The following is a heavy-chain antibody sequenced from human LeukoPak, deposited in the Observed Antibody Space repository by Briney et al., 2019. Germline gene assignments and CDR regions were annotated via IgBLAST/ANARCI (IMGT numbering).Heavy chain of an antibody. V-gene: IGHV1-8*03. CDR1: GYTFTSYD. CDR3: ARGSYFRWFDP. Sequence: GASVKVSCKASGYTFTSYDINWVRQATGQGLEWMGWMNTNSGNTGYAQKFQGRVTITRNTSISTAYMELSSLRSEDTAVYYCARGSYFRWFDPWGQGTLVTVSS. D-gene: IGHD5-18*01. J-gene: IGHJ5*02. CDR2: MNTNSGNT.